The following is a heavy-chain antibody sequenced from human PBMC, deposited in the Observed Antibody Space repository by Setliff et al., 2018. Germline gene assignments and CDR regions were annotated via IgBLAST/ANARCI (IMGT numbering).Heavy chain of an antibody. D-gene: IGHD2-15*01. V-gene: IGHV4-39*01. Sequence: SETLSLTCSVSGGSVSNSGFFWGWLRQAPGKGLEWIGNIYDRGSSNYNASLKSRLIITRDTSKNQISLKLTSVTAADTAVYYCGRGFSRIEGWGNWFDPWGQGILVTVSS. J-gene: IGHJ5*02. CDR3: GRGFSRIEGWGNWFDP. CDR2: IYDRGSS. CDR1: GGSVSNSGFF.